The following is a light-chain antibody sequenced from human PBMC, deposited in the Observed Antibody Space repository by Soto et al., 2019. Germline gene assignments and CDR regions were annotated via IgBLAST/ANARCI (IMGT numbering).Light chain of an antibody. CDR1: QSVTNY. V-gene: IGKV3-11*01. Sequence: EIVLTQSPATLSLSPGERATLSCRASQSVTNYLAWYQQKPGQAPRLLIYDASNRATGIPARFSGSGSGTDFTLTISSLEPEDIAVYYCQQRSNWLSITFGQGTRLEIK. J-gene: IGKJ5*01. CDR2: DAS. CDR3: QQRSNWLSIT.